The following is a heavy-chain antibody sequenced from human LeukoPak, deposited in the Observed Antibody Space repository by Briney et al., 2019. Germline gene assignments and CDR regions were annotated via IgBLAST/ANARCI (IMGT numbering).Heavy chain of an antibody. CDR1: GFTFRSHA. V-gene: IGHV3-30*18. CDR2: GSYDGSNK. D-gene: IGHD5-12*01. CDR3: AKTYSDYDFADY. Sequence: GGSLRLSCAPSGFTFRSHAMHWVRQAPGRGLEWVAIGSYDGSNKYYADSVKGRFTISRDNSKNTLYLQMNSLRAEDTAVYYCAKTYSDYDFADYWGQGTLVTVSS. J-gene: IGHJ4*02.